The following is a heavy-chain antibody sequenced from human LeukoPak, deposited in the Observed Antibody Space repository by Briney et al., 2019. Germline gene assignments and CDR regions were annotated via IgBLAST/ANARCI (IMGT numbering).Heavy chain of an antibody. CDR2: ISSSGSTI. CDR3: ARDHYYDSSSYYSPGYYFDY. CDR1: GFTFNSCE. V-gene: IGHV3-48*03. J-gene: IGHJ4*02. Sequence: GGSLRLSCAASGFTFNSCEMNWVRQAPGKGLEWVSYISSSGSTIHYADSVKGRFTISRDNAKNSLYLQMNSLRAEDTAVYYCARDHYYDSSSYYSPGYYFDYWGQGTLVTVSS. D-gene: IGHD3-22*01.